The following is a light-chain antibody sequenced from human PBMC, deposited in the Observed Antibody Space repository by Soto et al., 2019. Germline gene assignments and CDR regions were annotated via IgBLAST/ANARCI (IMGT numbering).Light chain of an antibody. J-gene: IGKJ5*01. CDR1: QGISSY. CDR3: QQLNTYPIT. CDR2: GAS. V-gene: IGKV1-9*01. Sequence: IQLTQSPSSLSASVGDRVTITCRASQGISSYLAWYQQKPGKAPKLLIYGASTLEGGVPFTFSGSGSGTDFTLIISSVQPEDFATYYCQQLNTYPITFGQGTRLEIK.